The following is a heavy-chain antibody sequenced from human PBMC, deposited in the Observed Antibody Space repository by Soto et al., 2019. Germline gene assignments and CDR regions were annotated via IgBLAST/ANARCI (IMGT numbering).Heavy chain of an antibody. CDR2: ISRDGSNS. V-gene: IGHV3-30*03. J-gene: IGHJ4*02. Sequence: QIQLVESGGGVVQPGGSLRLSCSASGFSFGSFGMHWVRQAPGEGLEWVAFISRDGSNSFYGDSVKGRFTLSRDNSRNTVYLQMSNTGDEDTALYYCARGNLSFDFDSWGQGTLVIVSS. CDR1: GFSFGSFG. CDR3: ARGNLSFDFDS.